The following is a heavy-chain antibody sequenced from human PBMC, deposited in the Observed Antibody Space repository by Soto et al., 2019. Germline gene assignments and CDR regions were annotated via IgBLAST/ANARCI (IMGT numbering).Heavy chain of an antibody. V-gene: IGHV1-69*04. CDR2: INPILGIA. Sequence: SVKVSCKASGGTFSSYTISWVRQAPGQGLEWMGRINPILGIANYAQKFQGRVTMTRDKSTSTVYMELSSLRSEDTAVYYCAREEGSVVGAIVYWGQGTLVTVSS. J-gene: IGHJ4*02. CDR1: GGTFSSYT. D-gene: IGHD1-26*01. CDR3: AREEGSVVGAIVY.